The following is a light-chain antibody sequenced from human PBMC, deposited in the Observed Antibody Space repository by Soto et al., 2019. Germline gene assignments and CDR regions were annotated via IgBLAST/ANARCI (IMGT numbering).Light chain of an antibody. Sequence: EIVLTQSPGTLSLSPGERATLSCRASRSVGNNYLAWYQQGPGQAPNLLIYDASSRATGIPDRFSGSGSGTDFTLTITRLEHEDSAMYYCQQYAYSPLNFGGGTKVDIK. CDR2: DAS. V-gene: IGKV3-20*01. CDR3: QQYAYSPLN. J-gene: IGKJ4*01. CDR1: RSVGNNY.